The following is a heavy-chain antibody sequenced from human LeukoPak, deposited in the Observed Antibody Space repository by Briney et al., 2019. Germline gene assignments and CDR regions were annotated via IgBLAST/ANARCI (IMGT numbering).Heavy chain of an antibody. CDR1: RFSPTVYI. CDR2: LSGSSSHT. J-gene: IGHJ4*02. V-gene: IGHV3-23*01. Sequence: GGSLRHSRAPPRFSPTVYITSLGPEAPGEGLGWVSGLSGSSSHTEDADSVKGRFTISRDDSKNSVFLQMNNLRVEDTALYYCTKEYDKTNRSPQWGFDSWGQGTLVTVSS. D-gene: IGHD1-26*01. CDR3: TKEYDKTNRSPQWGFDS.